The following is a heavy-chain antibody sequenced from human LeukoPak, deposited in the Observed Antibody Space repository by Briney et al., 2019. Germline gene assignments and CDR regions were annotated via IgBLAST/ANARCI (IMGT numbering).Heavy chain of an antibody. CDR1: GGSISSSSYY. CDR2: IYYSGST. Sequence: SETLSLTCTVSGGSISSSSYYWGWIRQPPGKGLEWIGSIYYSGSTYYNPSLKSRVTISIDTSKNQFSLRLSSVTAADTAVYYCAKGRGYFGSDVWGKGTTVTISS. V-gene: IGHV4-39*07. D-gene: IGHD2/OR15-2a*01. CDR3: AKGRGYFGSDV. J-gene: IGHJ6*04.